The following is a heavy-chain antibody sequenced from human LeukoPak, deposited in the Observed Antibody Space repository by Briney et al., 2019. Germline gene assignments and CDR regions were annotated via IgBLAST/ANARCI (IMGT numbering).Heavy chain of an antibody. CDR2: TYYRSKWYN. CDR1: GDSVSSNSDA. Sequence: SKTLSLTCAISGDSVSSNSDAWNWIRQSPSSGLEWLGRTYYRSKWYNDYAVSVKSRITINPDTSKNQFSLQLNSVTPEDTAVYYCARGYDILTGYYVDYYYYGMDVWGKGTTVTVSS. CDR3: ARGYDILTGYYVDYYYYGMDV. J-gene: IGHJ6*04. D-gene: IGHD3-9*01. V-gene: IGHV6-1*01.